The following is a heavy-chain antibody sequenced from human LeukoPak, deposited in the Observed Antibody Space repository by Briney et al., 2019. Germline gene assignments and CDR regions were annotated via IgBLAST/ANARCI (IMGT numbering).Heavy chain of an antibody. CDR3: ARQKRIAYSYGYGGWFDP. D-gene: IGHD5-18*01. CDR1: GGSISSSSYY. Sequence: SQTLSLTCTVSGGSISSSSYYWGWIRQPPGKGMEWIGSIYDNGSTYYNPSLKSRVTISVDTSKNQFSLKLSSVTAADTAVYYCARQKRIAYSYGYGGWFDPWGQGTLVTVSS. J-gene: IGHJ5*02. CDR2: IYDNGST. V-gene: IGHV4-39*01.